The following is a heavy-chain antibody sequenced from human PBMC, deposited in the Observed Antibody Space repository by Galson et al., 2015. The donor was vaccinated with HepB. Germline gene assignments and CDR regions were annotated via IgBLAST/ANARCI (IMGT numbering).Heavy chain of an antibody. CDR3: ARDTPGYCSGGSCYGNWFDP. D-gene: IGHD2-15*01. CDR2: ISAYNGNT. J-gene: IGHJ5*02. V-gene: IGHV1-18*01. Sequence: SVKVSCKASGYTFTSYGISWVRQAPGQGLEWMGWISAYNGNTNYAQKLQGRVTMTTDTSTSTAYMELRSLRSDDTAVYYCARDTPGYCSGGSCYGNWFDPWGQGTLVTVSS. CDR1: GYTFTSYG.